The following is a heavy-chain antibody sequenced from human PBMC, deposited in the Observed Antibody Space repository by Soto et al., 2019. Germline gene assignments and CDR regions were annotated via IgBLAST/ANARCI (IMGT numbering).Heavy chain of an antibody. CDR2: IIPIFGTA. CDR3: ARSVDTPVVITWGTYFDY. CDR1: GGTFSSYA. V-gene: IGHV1-69*01. D-gene: IGHD5-18*01. Sequence: QVQLVQSGAEVKKRGSSVKVSCKASGGTFSSYAISWVRQAPGQGLEWMGGIIPIFGTANYAQKFQGRVTITADESTSTAYMELSRLRSEDTAVYYCARSVDTPVVITWGTYFDYWGQGTLVTVSS. J-gene: IGHJ4*02.